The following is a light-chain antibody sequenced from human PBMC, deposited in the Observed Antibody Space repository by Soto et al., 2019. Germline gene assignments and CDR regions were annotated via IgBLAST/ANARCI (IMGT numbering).Light chain of an antibody. V-gene: IGKV1-33*01. Sequence: DIQMTQSPSSLSASVGDRVIITCQASQDITNYLNWYQQKPGKAPKLLIYDASNLETGVPSRFSGSGSGTDFTFTINRLQPEYIARYYCQQYDNLLTFVCGTQV. CDR3: QQYDNLLT. CDR2: DAS. CDR1: QDITNY. J-gene: IGKJ4*01.